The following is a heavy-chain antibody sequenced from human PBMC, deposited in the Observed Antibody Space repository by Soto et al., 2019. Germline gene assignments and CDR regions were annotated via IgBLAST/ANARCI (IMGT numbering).Heavy chain of an antibody. CDR2: INTGNGNT. CDR1: GYSFTSYG. V-gene: IGHV1-3*04. J-gene: IGHJ4*02. Sequence: QVHLVQSGAEVKKPGASVKVSCKTSGYSFTSYGMHWVRQAPGQKLEWMGWINTGNGNTKHSQKFQGRVTMTWDTSASTAYMELSSLSSEDTAVYYCARDESGRYWVYWGQGTLVTVSS. CDR3: ARDESGRYWVY. D-gene: IGHD1-26*01.